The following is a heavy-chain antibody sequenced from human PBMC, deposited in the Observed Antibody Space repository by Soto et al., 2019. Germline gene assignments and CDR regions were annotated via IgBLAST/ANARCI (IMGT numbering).Heavy chain of an antibody. CDR1: GYSFSSYW. V-gene: IGHV5-51*01. Sequence: GCLKISCKGSGYSFSSYWTAWVRQMPGKGLEWMGMIYPDDSDTRYSPSFQGQVTISADKSISTAYLQWSSLKASDTAMYYCARGPHYDILTGFLHYYGMDVWGQGTTVTVSS. CDR2: IYPDDSDT. J-gene: IGHJ6*02. CDR3: ARGPHYDILTGFLHYYGMDV. D-gene: IGHD3-9*01.